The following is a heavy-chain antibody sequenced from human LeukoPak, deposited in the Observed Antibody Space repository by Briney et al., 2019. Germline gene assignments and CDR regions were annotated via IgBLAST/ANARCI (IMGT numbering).Heavy chain of an antibody. V-gene: IGHV3-23*01. Sequence: GGSLRLSCSASGFTFSNYAMSWVRQPPGKGLEWVSTISGSGHNTYYVDPVKGRFTIARDNTKNTLYLQMNSLTVDDTAVYYCVKGSTTHYYSHVDVWGKGTTVTVSS. CDR1: GFTFSNYA. J-gene: IGHJ6*03. D-gene: IGHD1-7*01. CDR3: VKGSTTHYYSHVDV. CDR2: ISGSGHNT.